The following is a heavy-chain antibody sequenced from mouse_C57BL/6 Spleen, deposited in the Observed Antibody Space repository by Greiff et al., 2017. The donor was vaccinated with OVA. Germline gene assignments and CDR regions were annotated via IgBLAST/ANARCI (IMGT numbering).Heavy chain of an antibody. V-gene: IGHV5-9-1*02. CDR1: GFTFSSYA. CDR2: ISSGGDYI. CDR3: TRVEIYSYAMDY. Sequence: EVKLVESGEGLVKPGGSLKLSCAASGFTFSSYAMSWVRQTPEKRLEWVAYISSGGDYIYYADTVKGRFTISRDNATNTLYLQMSSLKSEDTAMYYCTRVEIYSYAMDYWGQGTSVTVSS. J-gene: IGHJ4*01. D-gene: IGHD1-1*01.